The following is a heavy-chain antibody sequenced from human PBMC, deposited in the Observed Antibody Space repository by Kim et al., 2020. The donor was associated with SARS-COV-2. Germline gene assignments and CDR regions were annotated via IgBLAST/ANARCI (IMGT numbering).Heavy chain of an antibody. CDR3: VGDYYYYYYMDV. Sequence: ASVKVSCKASGYTFTGYYMHWVRQAPGQGLEWMGWINPNSGGTNYAQKFQGRVTMTRDTSISTAYMELSRLRSDDTAVYYCVGDYYYYYYMDVWGKGTTVTVSS. V-gene: IGHV1-2*02. CDR2: INPNSGGT. J-gene: IGHJ6*03. D-gene: IGHD3-16*01. CDR1: GYTFTGYY.